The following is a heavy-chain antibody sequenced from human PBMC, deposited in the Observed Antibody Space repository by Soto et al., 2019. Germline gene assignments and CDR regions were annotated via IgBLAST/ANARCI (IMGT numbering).Heavy chain of an antibody. CDR3: ARENWFDP. V-gene: IGHV1-46*01. Sequence: WVRQAPGQGLEWMGVINPSGGSTTYAQKFQDRVTMTRDTSTSTVYMELSSLRSEDTAVYYCARENWFDPWGQGTLVTVSS. J-gene: IGHJ5*02. CDR2: INPSGGST.